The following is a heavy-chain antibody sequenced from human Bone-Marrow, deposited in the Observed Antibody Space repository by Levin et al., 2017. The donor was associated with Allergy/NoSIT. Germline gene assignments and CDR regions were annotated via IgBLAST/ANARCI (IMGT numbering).Heavy chain of an antibody. CDR2: VSWNSGTI. D-gene: IGHD4-23*01. J-gene: IGHJ6*02. V-gene: IGHV3-9*01. CDR1: GFTFTDYA. CDR3: ARHKDYGGNGYYYYGMDV. Sequence: QRGESLKISCAASGFTFTDYAIYWIRQAPGRGLEWVSGVSWNSGTIGYADSVKGRFTISRDNAKNSLYLQMNSLRTEDTALYFCARHKDYGGNGYYYYGMDVWGQGTTVTVSS.